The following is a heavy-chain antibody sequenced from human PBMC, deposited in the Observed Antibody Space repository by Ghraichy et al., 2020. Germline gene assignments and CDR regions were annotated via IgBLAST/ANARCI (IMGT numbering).Heavy chain of an antibody. D-gene: IGHD4-17*01. V-gene: IGHV3-7*01. CDR3: VRDPDYVPDY. CDR1: GFTFSSYW. J-gene: IGHJ4*02. Sequence: GGSLRLSCAASGFTFSSYWMSWVRQAPGKGLEWVANIKEDGSKKYYVGSVRGRFTISRDNAKNSLYLQMNSLRAEDTAVYYCVRDPDYVPDYWGQGTLVTVSS. CDR2: IKEDGSKK.